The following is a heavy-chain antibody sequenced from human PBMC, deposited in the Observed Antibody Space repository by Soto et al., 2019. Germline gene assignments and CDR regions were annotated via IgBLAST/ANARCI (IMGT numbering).Heavy chain of an antibody. V-gene: IGHV3-74*01. Sequence: EVQLVESGGGLVQPGGSLRLSCAASGFTFSSYWMHWGGQAPGKGLVWVSSISTDASSTSYADPVKGRFTISRDNAKNTLYLQMNSVRAEDTAVHYSARLPNKSPQKWGQGTLVIVSP. J-gene: IGHJ1*01. CDR2: ISTDASST. CDR3: ARLPNKSPQK. CDR1: GFTFSSYW.